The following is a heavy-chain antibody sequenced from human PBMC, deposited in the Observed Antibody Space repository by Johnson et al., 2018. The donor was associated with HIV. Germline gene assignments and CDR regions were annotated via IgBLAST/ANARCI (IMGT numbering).Heavy chain of an antibody. Sequence: QMLLVESGGGVVPPGRSLRLSCIASGFTFSTYGMHWVRQAPGKGLQWVALLSYDGNTKYYSDHVQGRFTISSDNSKNTLYLHMTNLTSEDTAVYHGAKGYYDSSVGLDMWGQGTMVIVSS. CDR3: AKGYYDSSVGLDM. CDR2: LSYDGNTK. J-gene: IGHJ3*02. V-gene: IGHV3-30*18. D-gene: IGHD3-3*01. CDR1: GFTFSTYG.